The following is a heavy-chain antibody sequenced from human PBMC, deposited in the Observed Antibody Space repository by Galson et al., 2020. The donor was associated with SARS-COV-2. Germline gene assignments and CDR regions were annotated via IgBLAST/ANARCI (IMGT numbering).Heavy chain of an antibody. CDR2: TYYRSKWYN. Sequence: SQTLSLTCAISVDSVSSDNGAWNWIRQSPSRGLEWLGRTYYRSKWYNDYALSVRGRITINPDTSKNQFSLQLNSVTPEDMAVYYCARDQAYSIDYWGQGTLVTVSS. J-gene: IGHJ4*02. CDR1: VDSVSSDNGA. V-gene: IGHV6-1*01. D-gene: IGHD5-18*01. CDR3: ARDQAYSIDY.